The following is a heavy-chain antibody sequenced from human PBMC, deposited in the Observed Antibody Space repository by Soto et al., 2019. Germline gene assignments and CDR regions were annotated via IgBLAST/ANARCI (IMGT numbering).Heavy chain of an antibody. CDR2: ISHSGST. Sequence: QVQLQQWGAGLLKPSETLSLTCAAYGGPFNGHYWSWIRQSPGKGLGWIGEISHSGSTNYTPSLMCRVTMSVGTSKTQFSLNVRAATAADRAVYYCTSLKVWANISSWGQAT. CDR1: GGPFNGHY. J-gene: IGHJ4*02. V-gene: IGHV4-34*01. D-gene: IGHD3-9*01. CDR3: TSLKVWANISS.